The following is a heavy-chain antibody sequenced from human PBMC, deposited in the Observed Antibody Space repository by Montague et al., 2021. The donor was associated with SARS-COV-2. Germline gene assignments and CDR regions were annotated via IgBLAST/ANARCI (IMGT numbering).Heavy chain of an antibody. CDR1: GGSISSSGYY. J-gene: IGHJ3*02. V-gene: IGHV4-39*01. Sequence: SETLSLTCTVSGGSISSSGYYWGWLRQPPGKGLEWIGSIYYSGNTYYSPSLQSRVTISVDTSKNQFSLRLNSMTAADTAVYYCARLPPYRFNSNGHYYNAVDIWGQGKMVTVSS. CDR2: IYYSGNT. D-gene: IGHD3-22*01. CDR3: ARLPPYRFNSNGHYYNAVDI.